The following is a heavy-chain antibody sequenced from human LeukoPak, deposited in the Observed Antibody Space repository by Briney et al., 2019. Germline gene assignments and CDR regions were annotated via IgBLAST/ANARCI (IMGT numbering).Heavy chain of an antibody. CDR2: INPNSGST. CDR1: GYTFTGYY. V-gene: IGHV1-2*02. Sequence: ASVKVSCKASGYTFTGYYMHWVRQAPGHGLEWTGWINPNSGSTNYAQKFRGRVTMTRDTSITTAYMELNSLRSDDTAVYYCARCRGEGVSSTWRGWFDPWGQGTLVTVSS. J-gene: IGHJ5*02. CDR3: ARCRGEGVSSTWRGWFDP. D-gene: IGHD6-13*01.